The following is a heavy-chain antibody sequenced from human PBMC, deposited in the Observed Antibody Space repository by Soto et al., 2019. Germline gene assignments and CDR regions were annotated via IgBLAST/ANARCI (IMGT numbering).Heavy chain of an antibody. Sequence: EVQLVESGGGLVQPGGSLRLSCAASGFTFSSHTMHWVRQAPGNGLEYVSTVSSNGGSTYYADSVRGRFTISRDNSKNTLYLQMGSLRAEDMAVYYCARGLGSSWYYAFDIWGQGTMVTVSS. D-gene: IGHD6-13*01. CDR3: ARGLGSSWYYAFDI. CDR1: GFTFSSHT. CDR2: VSSNGGST. J-gene: IGHJ3*02. V-gene: IGHV3-64*07.